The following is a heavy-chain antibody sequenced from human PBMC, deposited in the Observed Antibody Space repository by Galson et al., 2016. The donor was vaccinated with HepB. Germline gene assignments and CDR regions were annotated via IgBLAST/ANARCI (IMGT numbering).Heavy chain of an antibody. J-gene: IGHJ4*02. V-gene: IGHV1-3*01. D-gene: IGHD4/OR15-4a*01. CDR3: AKGAGGYYDY. Sequence: SVKVSCKASGYTFTNNDINWVRQATGQGLEWMGWITSGSGDTIYSQNFQGRLSITRDTSATTAYMELSGLRSEDTAIYFCAKGAGGYYDYWGQGTLVTVSS. CDR1: GYTFTNND. CDR2: ITSGSGDT.